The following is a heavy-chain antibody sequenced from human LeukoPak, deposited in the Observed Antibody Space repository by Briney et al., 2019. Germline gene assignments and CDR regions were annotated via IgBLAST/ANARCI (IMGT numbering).Heavy chain of an antibody. V-gene: IGHV1-46*01. CDR1: GYTFTSYY. J-gene: IGHJ3*02. CDR2: INPSGGST. Sequence: ASVKVSCKASGYTFTSYYMHWVRQAPGQGLEWMGIINPSGGSTNYAQKFQGRVTITADKSTSTAYMELSSLRSEDTAVYYCARGGGDRDAFDIWGQGTMVTVSS. CDR3: ARGGGDRDAFDI. D-gene: IGHD3-16*02.